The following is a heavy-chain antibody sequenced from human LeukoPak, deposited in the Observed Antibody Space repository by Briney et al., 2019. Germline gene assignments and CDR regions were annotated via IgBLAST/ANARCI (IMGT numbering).Heavy chain of an antibody. Sequence: GRSLRLSCATWGFTFGGYAMHWVRHAPGKGLEGVSGISLNSGTIVYADSVKGRFTISRDNAKNSLYLQMNSLRVEDTALYYCAKKNGSSKGGFDDWGQGTLVTVSS. CDR3: AKKNGSSKGGFDD. CDR1: GFTFGGYA. CDR2: ISLNSGTI. J-gene: IGHJ4*02. V-gene: IGHV3-9*01. D-gene: IGHD1-26*01.